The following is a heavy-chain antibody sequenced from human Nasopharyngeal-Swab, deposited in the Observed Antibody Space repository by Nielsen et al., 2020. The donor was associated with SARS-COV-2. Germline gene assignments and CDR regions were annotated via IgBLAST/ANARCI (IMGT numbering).Heavy chain of an antibody. Sequence: WIRQPPGKGLEWVSSISSSSSYIYYADSVKGRFTISRDNAKNSLYLQMNSLRAEDTAVYYCAKDLGVGYYDSSGYYSDAFDIWGQGTMVTVSS. J-gene: IGHJ3*02. D-gene: IGHD3-22*01. CDR3: AKDLGVGYYDSSGYYSDAFDI. V-gene: IGHV3-21*01. CDR2: ISSSSSYI.